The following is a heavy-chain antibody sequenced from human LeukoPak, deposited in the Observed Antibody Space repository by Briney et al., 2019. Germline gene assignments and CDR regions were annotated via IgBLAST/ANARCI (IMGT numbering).Heavy chain of an antibody. D-gene: IGHD2-15*01. J-gene: IGHJ6*02. CDR3: ARIALGYCSGGSCYPDYYYGMDV. V-gene: IGHV4-34*01. Sequence: SETLSLTCAVYGGFFSGYYWSWIRQPPGKGLEWIGEIKHSGSTNYNPSLKSRVTISVETSKNQFSLKLSSVTAADTAVYYCARIALGYCSGGSCYPDYYYGMDVWGQGTTVTVSS. CDR2: IKHSGST. CDR1: GGFFSGYY.